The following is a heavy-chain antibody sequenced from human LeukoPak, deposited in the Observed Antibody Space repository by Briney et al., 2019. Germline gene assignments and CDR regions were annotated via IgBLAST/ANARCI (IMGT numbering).Heavy chain of an antibody. J-gene: IGHJ4*02. CDR3: ARVPYSSGWYGSFDY. CDR1: GGSISSSSYY. CDR2: IYYSEST. V-gene: IGHV4-39*07. Sequence: PSETLSLTCTVSGGSISSSSYYWGWIRQPPGKGLEWIASIYYSESTYYNPSLKSRVTISVDTSKNQFSLRLSSVTAADTAVYYCARVPYSSGWYGSFDYWGQGTLVTVSS. D-gene: IGHD6-19*01.